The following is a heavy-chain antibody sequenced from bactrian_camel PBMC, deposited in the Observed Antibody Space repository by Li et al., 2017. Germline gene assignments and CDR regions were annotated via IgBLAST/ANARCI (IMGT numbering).Heavy chain of an antibody. V-gene: IGHV3S53*01. CDR2: IDSDGVA. Sequence: HVQLVESGGGSVQAGGSLTLSCAASGNTDSMHCLAWFRQVPGKEREGVATIDSDGVADYSASVQGRFTISRDNAKNMAFLQLNNLKTDDTAVYYCAKGFGGSSPKGGGTQVTVS. CDR1: GNTDSMHC. J-gene: IGHJ4*01. D-gene: IGHD2*01.